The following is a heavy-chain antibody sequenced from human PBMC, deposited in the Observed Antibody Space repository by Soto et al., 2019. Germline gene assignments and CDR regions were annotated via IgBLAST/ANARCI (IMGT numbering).Heavy chain of an antibody. J-gene: IGHJ1*01. CDR3: ARSSGVTRGRAATAYFQN. V-gene: IGHV1-69*13. Sequence: GASVKVSCKASGGTFSSYAISWVRQAPGQGLEWMGGIIPIFGTANYAQKFQGRVTITADESTSTASMELSSLRSEDTAVYYCARSSGVTRGRAATAYFQNWGQGTMVTVSS. D-gene: IGHD4-4*01. CDR1: GGTFSSYA. CDR2: IIPIFGTA.